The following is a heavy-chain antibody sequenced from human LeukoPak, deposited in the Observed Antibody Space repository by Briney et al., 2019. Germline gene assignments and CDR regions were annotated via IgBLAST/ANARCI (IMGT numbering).Heavy chain of an antibody. CDR2: GSESGRS. Sequence: SETLSLTCSVSGGSLSGYSWTWIRQSPGKGLEWIGEGSESGRSKYSPSLRSRVTISRDMSKKHFSLDLKSLTAADTALYFCARSQSLWAAPGFDNWGQGTMVTVS. D-gene: IGHD7-27*01. CDR3: ARSQSLWAAPGFDN. V-gene: IGHV4-34*01. J-gene: IGHJ3*02. CDR1: GGSLSGYS.